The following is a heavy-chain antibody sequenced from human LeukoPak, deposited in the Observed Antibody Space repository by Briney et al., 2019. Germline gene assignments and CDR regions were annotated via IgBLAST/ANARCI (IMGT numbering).Heavy chain of an antibody. CDR1: GFTFDDYA. CDR3: AKGYRYYDSSGYRY. J-gene: IGHJ4*02. V-gene: IGHV3-43*02. CDR2: ISGDGGST. Sequence: VGSLRLSCAASGFTFDDYAMHWVRQAPGKGLEWVSLISGDGGSTYYADSVKGRFTISRDNSKNSLYLQMNSLRTEDTALYYCAKGYRYYDSSGYRYWGQGTLVTVSS. D-gene: IGHD3-22*01.